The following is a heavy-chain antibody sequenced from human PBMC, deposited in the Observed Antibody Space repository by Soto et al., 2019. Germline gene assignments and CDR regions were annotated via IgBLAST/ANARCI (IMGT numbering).Heavy chain of an antibody. CDR2: IRSKANSYAT. Sequence: PGGSLXLSCAASGFXFSGSAMHWVRQASGKGLEWVGRIRSKANSYATAYAASVKGRFTISRDDSKNTAYLQMNSLKTEDTAVYYCTRLGLNYDFWSGPLESMDVWGQGTTVTVSS. J-gene: IGHJ6*02. D-gene: IGHD3-3*01. CDR1: GFXFSGSA. V-gene: IGHV3-73*01. CDR3: TRLGLNYDFWSGPLESMDV.